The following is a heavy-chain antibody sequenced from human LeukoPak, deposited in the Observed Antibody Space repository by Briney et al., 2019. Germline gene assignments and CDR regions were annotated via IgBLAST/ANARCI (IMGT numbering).Heavy chain of an antibody. CDR1: GGTLSTYS. V-gene: IGHV1-69*02. D-gene: IGHD1-26*01. CDR3: ARGVWELLLFDY. Sequence: ASVKVSCKASGGTLSTYSITWVRQAPGQGLEWMGRIIPILGIANYAQKFQGRVTITADKSTSTAYMELSSLTSEDTAFYYCARGVWELLLFDYWGQGTLVTVSS. J-gene: IGHJ4*02. CDR2: IIPILGIA.